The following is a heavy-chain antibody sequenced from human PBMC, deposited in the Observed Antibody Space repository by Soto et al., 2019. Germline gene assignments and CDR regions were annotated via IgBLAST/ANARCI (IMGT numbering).Heavy chain of an antibody. CDR3: ARVGSSSWYLRYYYYVMDV. Sequence: GGSLRLSCAASGFTFSSYAMHWVRQAPGKGLEWVAVISYDGSNKYYADSVKGRFTISRDNSKNTLYLQMNSLRAEDTAVYYCARVGSSSWYLRYYYYVMDVWGQGTTVTVSS. D-gene: IGHD6-13*01. CDR2: ISYDGSNK. CDR1: GFTFSSYA. J-gene: IGHJ6*02. V-gene: IGHV3-30-3*01.